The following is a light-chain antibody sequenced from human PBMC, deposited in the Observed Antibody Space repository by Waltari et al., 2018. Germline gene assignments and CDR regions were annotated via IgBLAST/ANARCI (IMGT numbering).Light chain of an antibody. CDR3: QSFDIRLSGGVV. CDR1: SANIGAGHD. CDR2: RNN. V-gene: IGLV1-40*01. Sequence: QSVLTQPPSMSGAPGQRVPIPCTGSSANIGAGHDATRYQVFPGTAPTLLIYRNNNRPSGVPDRFSGSKSDTSASLAIGGLQAEDEADYYCQSFDIRLSGGVVFGGGTKVTVL. J-gene: IGLJ3*02.